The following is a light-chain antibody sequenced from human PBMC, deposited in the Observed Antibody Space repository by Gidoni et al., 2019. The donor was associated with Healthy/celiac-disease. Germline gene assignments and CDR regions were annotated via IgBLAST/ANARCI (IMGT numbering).Light chain of an antibody. J-gene: IGLJ2*01. V-gene: IGLV2-14*03. Sequence: QSALTQPASVSGSPGQSITISCTGTSSDVGGYNYVSWYQQHPGKAPKLMIYDVSNRPSGVSPRFSGSTSGNPASLTLSGLQAEDEADYYCSSYTSSSTLVFGGGTKLTVL. CDR2: DVS. CDR1: SSDVGGYNY. CDR3: SSYTSSSTLV.